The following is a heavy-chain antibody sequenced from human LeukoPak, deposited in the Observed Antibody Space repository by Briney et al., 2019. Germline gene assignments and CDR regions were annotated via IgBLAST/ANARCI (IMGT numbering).Heavy chain of an antibody. J-gene: IGHJ6*02. CDR1: GYTFTGYY. V-gene: IGHV1-2*02. Sequence: GASVKVSCKASGYTFTGYYMHWVRQAPGQGLEWMGWINPNSGGTNYAQKFQGRVTMTRDTSISTAYMELSRLRSDDTAVYYCARVLLCFGTVSPYGMDVWGQGTTVTVSS. CDR2: INPNSGGT. CDR3: ARVLLCFGTVSPYGMDV. D-gene: IGHD3-10*01.